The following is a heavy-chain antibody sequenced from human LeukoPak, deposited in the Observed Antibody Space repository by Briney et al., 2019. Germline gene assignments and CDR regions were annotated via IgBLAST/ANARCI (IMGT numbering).Heavy chain of an antibody. Sequence: GGCLRLSCAASGFTFSSYRMNWVRQAPGKGLEWVSSISSSSSLIKYADSEKGRFTISRDNAKNSLYLQMNSLRAEDTAVYYCARMPSYSNYAYYFMDVWGKGTTVTVSS. J-gene: IGHJ6*03. CDR2: ISSSSSLI. CDR3: ARMPSYSNYAYYFMDV. CDR1: GFTFSSYR. D-gene: IGHD4-11*01. V-gene: IGHV3-21*01.